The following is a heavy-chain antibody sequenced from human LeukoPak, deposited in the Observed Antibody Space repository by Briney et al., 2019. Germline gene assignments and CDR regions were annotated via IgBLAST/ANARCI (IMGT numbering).Heavy chain of an antibody. Sequence: GGSLRLSCGASGFTFPSYSLSWVPQAPGKGLEWVSSISGDSTYIYNAGSVKGRFTISRDNAQASLYLQMISLRADDTAVYYCARFSGRLELQCHLDYWGQGTLVIVSS. CDR3: ARFSGRLELQCHLDY. V-gene: IGHV3-21*01. D-gene: IGHD1-7*01. J-gene: IGHJ4*02. CDR2: ISGDSTYI. CDR1: GFTFPSYS.